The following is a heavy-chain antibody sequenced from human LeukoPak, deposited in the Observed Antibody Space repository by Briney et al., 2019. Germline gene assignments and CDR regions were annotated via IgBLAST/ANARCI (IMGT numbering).Heavy chain of an antibody. Sequence: GGSLRLSCAASGFTFSNYSMSWVRQAPGKGLEWVSAISGSGKDTSYADSVKGRFTISRDNSKNTLYLQMNSLRAEDTAVYYCAKSVDILTMDVWGQGTTVIVSS. V-gene: IGHV3-23*01. D-gene: IGHD3-9*01. J-gene: IGHJ6*02. CDR2: ISGSGKDT. CDR1: GFTFSNYS. CDR3: AKSVDILTMDV.